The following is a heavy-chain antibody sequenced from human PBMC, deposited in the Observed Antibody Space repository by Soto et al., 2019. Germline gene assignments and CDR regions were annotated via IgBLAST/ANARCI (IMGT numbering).Heavy chain of an antibody. CDR2: IIPIFGTA. CDR3: ARDRVFWSGLGYYYYGMDV. V-gene: IGHV1-69*13. J-gene: IGHJ6*02. CDR1: GGTFSSYA. Sequence: ASVKVSCKASGGTFSSYAISWVRQAPGQGLEWMGGIIPIFGTANYAQKLQGRVTITADESTSTAYMELSSLRSEDTAVYYCARDRVFWSGLGYYYYGMDVWGQGTTVTVSS. D-gene: IGHD3-3*01.